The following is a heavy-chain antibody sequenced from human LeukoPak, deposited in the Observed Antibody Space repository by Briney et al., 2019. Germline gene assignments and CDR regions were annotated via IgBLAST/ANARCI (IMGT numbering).Heavy chain of an antibody. CDR2: IWNDGSNK. J-gene: IGHJ4*02. CDR1: GFTFSSCG. CDR3: AKSYGDYVGGYYFDY. V-gene: IGHV3-33*06. Sequence: GGSLRLSCAASGFTFSSCGMHWVRQAPGKGLEWVALIWNDGSNKYYADSVKGRFTISRDNSKNTLYLQMNSLRAEDTAVYYCAKSYGDYVGGYYFDYWGQGTLVTVSS. D-gene: IGHD4-17*01.